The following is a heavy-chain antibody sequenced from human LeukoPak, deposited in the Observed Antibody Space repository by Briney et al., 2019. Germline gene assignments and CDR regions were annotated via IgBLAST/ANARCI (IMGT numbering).Heavy chain of an antibody. D-gene: IGHD4-17*01. CDR1: GFTFSSYG. CDR2: IWYDGSNK. Sequence: GGSLRLSCAASGFTFSSYGMHWVRQAPGKGLEWVAVIWYDGSNKYYADSVKGRFTISRDNAKKSVYLQMNSLRAEDTAVYYCATGHYDYGDYRGNDYWGQGTLVTVSS. J-gene: IGHJ4*02. V-gene: IGHV3-33*03. CDR3: ATGHYDYGDYRGNDY.